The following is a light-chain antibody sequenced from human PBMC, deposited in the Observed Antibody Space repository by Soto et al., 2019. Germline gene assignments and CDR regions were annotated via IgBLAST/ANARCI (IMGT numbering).Light chain of an antibody. V-gene: IGKV3-20*01. CDR2: GAS. Sequence: EIVMTQSPATLSVSAGERATLSCRASQSVSSNLAWYQQKPGQAPRLLIYGASSRATGIPDRFSGSGSGTDFNLTISRLEPEDFAVYYCQQYGSSPLTFGGGTKVDIK. CDR3: QQYGSSPLT. CDR1: QSVSSN. J-gene: IGKJ4*01.